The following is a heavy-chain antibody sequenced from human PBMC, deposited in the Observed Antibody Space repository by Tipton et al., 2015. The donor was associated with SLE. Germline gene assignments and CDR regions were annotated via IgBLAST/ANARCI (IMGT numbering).Heavy chain of an antibody. D-gene: IGHD2-21*02. CDR3: ATAQTYYYAMDV. CDR2: ISYSGST. CDR1: GDSVSSNNCH. V-gene: IGHV4-39*01. Sequence: TLSLTCSVSGDSVSSNNCHWGWIRQPPGKGLEWVGYISYSGSTYYNPSLKSRVTISVDTSKTQFSLKLSSVTAADTAVYYCATAQTYYYAMDVWGQGTTVTVSS. J-gene: IGHJ6*02.